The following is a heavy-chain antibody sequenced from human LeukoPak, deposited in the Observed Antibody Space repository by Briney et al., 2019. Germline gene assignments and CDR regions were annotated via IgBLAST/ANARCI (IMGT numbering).Heavy chain of an antibody. CDR2: IGTTSGAI. CDR3: ITLLLGEWT. D-gene: IGHD3-22*01. J-gene: IGHJ4*02. CDR1: GFTFNAFG. Sequence: GGSLRLSCAASGFTFNAFGMNWVRQAPGKGLEWVSYIGTTSGAIYYADSVKGRFTISRDSAKNTLYLQMNSLKTEDTAVYYCITLLLGEWTWGQGTLVTVSS. V-gene: IGHV3-48*01.